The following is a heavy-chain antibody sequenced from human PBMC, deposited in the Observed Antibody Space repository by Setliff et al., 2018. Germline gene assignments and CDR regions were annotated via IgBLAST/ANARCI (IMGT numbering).Heavy chain of an antibody. CDR1: GGSYSGYY. J-gene: IGHJ6*03. V-gene: IGHV4-34*01. D-gene: IGHD4-4*01. CDR3: ARAYSYYYYYMDV. CDR2: INHSGST. Sequence: SETLSLTCAVYGGSYSGYYWSWIRQPPGKGLEWIGEINHSGSTNYNPSLKSRVTISVDTSKNQFSLKLSSVTAADTAVYYCARAYSYYYYYMDVWGKGTTVTVSS.